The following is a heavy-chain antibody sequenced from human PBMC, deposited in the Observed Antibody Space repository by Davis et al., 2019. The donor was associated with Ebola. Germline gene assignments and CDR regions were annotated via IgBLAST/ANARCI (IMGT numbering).Heavy chain of an antibody. V-gene: IGHV3-21*01. CDR2: ISSGSDYI. CDR1: GFSFSSHW. CDR3: AGRYYYDNSDFYPFHY. J-gene: IGHJ4*02. Sequence: PGGPLRLSCAAAGFSFSSHWMIWVRQAPGKGLEWVPAISSGSDYIFYTDSVKGRFTISRDNAKNSLYLQMNSLRAEDTAVYYCAGRYYYDNSDFYPFHYWGQGTLVTVSS. D-gene: IGHD3-22*01.